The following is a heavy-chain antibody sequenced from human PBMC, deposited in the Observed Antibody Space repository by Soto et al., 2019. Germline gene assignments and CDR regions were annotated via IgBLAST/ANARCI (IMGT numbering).Heavy chain of an antibody. D-gene: IGHD5-12*01. CDR1: GYSITSGYY. CDR3: ARLPYSYSGYDETYFDY. CDR2: IYHSGST. V-gene: IGHV4-38-2*01. J-gene: IGHJ4*02. Sequence: SETLSLTCAVSGYSITSGYYWGWIRQPPGEGLEWIGSIYHSGSTYYNPSLKSRVTISVDTPQKLFSLKLSSVTAADTAVYYCARLPYSYSGYDETYFDYWGQGTLVNVSS.